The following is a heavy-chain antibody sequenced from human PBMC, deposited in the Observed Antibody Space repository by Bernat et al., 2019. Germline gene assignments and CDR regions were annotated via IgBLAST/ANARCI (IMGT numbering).Heavy chain of an antibody. CDR2: INPNSGGT. D-gene: IGHD2-15*01. V-gene: IGHV1-2*02. CDR3: ARELGYCSGGSCSGGRIIKNYFDY. CDR1: GYTFTGYY. J-gene: IGHJ4*02. Sequence: QVQLVQSGAEVKKPGASVKVSCKASGYTFTGYYMHWVRQAPGQGLEWMGWINPNSGGTNYAQKCQGRVTMTRETSISTAYMELSRLRSDDTAVYYCARELGYCSGGSCSGGRIIKNYFDYWGQGTLVTVSS.